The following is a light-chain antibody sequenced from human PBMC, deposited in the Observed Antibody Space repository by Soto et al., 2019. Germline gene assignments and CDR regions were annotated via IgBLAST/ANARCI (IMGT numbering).Light chain of an antibody. CDR1: QGVASSF. Sequence: DIVLTQSPGTLSLSPGARATLSCRASQGVASSFLAWYQQRPGQAPRLLIYGASSRAAGIPDRFSGSGSGTDFTLTISRLEPEDFAVYYCQQYGRSPPWTFGQGTKVEIK. CDR3: QQYGRSPPWT. J-gene: IGKJ1*01. V-gene: IGKV3-20*01. CDR2: GAS.